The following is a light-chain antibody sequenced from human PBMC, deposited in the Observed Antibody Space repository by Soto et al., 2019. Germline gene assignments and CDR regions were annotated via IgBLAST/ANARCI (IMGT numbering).Light chain of an antibody. Sequence: QSALTQPRSVSGSPGQSVTISCTGTSSDVGGYNYVSWYQQHPGKAPKLMIYDVSKRPSGVPDRFSGSKSGNTASLTISGLQAEDEADYYCCSYAGSLGYVFGTGTKFAVL. CDR1: SSDVGGYNY. CDR2: DVS. V-gene: IGLV2-11*01. CDR3: CSYAGSLGYV. J-gene: IGLJ1*01.